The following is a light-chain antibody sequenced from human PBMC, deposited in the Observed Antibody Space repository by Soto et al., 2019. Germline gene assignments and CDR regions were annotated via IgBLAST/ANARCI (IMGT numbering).Light chain of an antibody. V-gene: IGKV1-33*01. J-gene: IGKJ5*01. Sequence: IQMTHTPSSLSASVRYSVTIPCQTTQNITNHINWYQQKPRRAPKLLIYEATNLEPGLPSRFRGSGSGTNSTFTTTRLPPEDTTSYYCQHYENLPTFGQGTRL. CDR3: QHYENLPT. CDR2: EAT. CDR1: QNITNH.